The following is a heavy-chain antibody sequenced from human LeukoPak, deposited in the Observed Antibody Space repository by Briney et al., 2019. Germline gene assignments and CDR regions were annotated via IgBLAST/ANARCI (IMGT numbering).Heavy chain of an antibody. CDR1: GGSFSGYY. CDR3: ARLRYCTNGVCP. D-gene: IGHD2-8*01. V-gene: IGHV4-34*01. Sequence: PSETLSLTCAVYGGSFSGYYWSWIRQPPGKGLEWIGEINHSGSTNYNPSLKSRVTISVDTSKNQFSLQLSSVTAADTAVYYCARLRYCTNGVCPWGQGTLVTVSS. J-gene: IGHJ5*02. CDR2: INHSGST.